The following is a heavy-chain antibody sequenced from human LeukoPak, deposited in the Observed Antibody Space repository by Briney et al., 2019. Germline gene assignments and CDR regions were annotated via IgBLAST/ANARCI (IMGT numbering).Heavy chain of an antibody. CDR2: MNPNNDST. V-gene: IGHV1-8*01. CDR3: ATLSYYYYNYTDV. CDR1: GYTFTSYD. Sequence: ASVKVSCKASGYTFTSYDINWVRHGTGQGLEWMGWMNPNNDSTGYAQKFQGRVTMTRNTSISTAYMELSSRRSEDTAVYYCATLSYYYYNYTDVWGTGTTVTVSS. J-gene: IGHJ6*03.